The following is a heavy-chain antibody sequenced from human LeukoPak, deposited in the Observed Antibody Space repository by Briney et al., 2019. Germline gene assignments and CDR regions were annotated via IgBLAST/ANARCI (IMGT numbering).Heavy chain of an antibody. Sequence: PSETLSLTCAAYGGSFSAYYWTWIRQPPGKGRDWIGEINHSGSAKYNPSLKSQGTISVDTSMNQFSLKLTSVTAADTAVYYCARGIRNYYDSSAYVPYYFDYWGQGTLVTVSS. CDR1: GGSFSAYY. V-gene: IGHV4-34*01. J-gene: IGHJ4*02. CDR3: ARGIRNYYDSSAYVPYYFDY. CDR2: INHSGSA. D-gene: IGHD3-22*01.